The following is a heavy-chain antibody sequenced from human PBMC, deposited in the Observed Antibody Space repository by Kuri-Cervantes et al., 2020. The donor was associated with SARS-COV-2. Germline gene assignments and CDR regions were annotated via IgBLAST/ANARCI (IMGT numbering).Heavy chain of an antibody. CDR3: AREPTINWSDIGNSLDV. CDR1: GFSFSTYA. D-gene: IGHD1-20*01. CDR2: MSYDGGKI. Sequence: GESLKISCAASGFSFSTYAMHWVRQAPGKGLEWVAGMSYDGGKIYYADSLKGRFTISRDNSKNTLYVQTVSLRPEDTAVYYCAREPTINWSDIGNSLDVWGKGTAVTVSS. J-gene: IGHJ6*04. V-gene: IGHV3-30*04.